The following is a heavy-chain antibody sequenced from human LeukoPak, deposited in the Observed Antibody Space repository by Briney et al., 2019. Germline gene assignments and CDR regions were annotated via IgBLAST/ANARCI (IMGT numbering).Heavy chain of an antibody. CDR1: GFTFSSYA. CDR2: ISYDGSNK. V-gene: IGHV3-30*04. J-gene: IGHJ4*02. Sequence: GGSLRLSCAASGFTFSSYAMHWVRQAPGKGLEWVAVISYDGSNKYYADSVKGRFTISRDNSKNTLYLQMNSPRAEDTAVYYCARENIVGATFDYWGQGTLVTVSS. CDR3: ARENIVGATFDY. D-gene: IGHD1-26*01.